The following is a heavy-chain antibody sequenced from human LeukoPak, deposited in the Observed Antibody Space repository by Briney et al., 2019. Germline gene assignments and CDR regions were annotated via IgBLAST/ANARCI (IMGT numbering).Heavy chain of an antibody. CDR1: GGTFSSYA. CDR3: ARDADSITMVRGVPGYFDY. CDR2: IIPILGIA. D-gene: IGHD3-10*01. J-gene: IGHJ4*02. V-gene: IGHV1-69*04. Sequence: ASVKVSCKASGGTFSSYAISWVRQAPGQGLEWMGRIIPILGIANYAQKFRGRVTITADKSTSTAYMELSSLRSEDTAVYYCARDADSITMVRGVPGYFDYWGQGTLVTVSS.